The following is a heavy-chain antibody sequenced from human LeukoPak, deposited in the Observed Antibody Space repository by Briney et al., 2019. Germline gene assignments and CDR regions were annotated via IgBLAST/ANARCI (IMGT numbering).Heavy chain of an antibody. V-gene: IGHV3-48*01. D-gene: IGHD6-13*01. CDR2: ISSGSGTI. CDR1: GFTFSTYG. CDR3: AKERYSSSSSFDY. J-gene: IGHJ4*02. Sequence: GGSLRLSCAASGFTFSTYGVNRVRQAPGKGLEWVSYISSGSGTIYYADSVKGRFTISRDNSKNTLYLQMNSLRAEDTAVYYCAKERYSSSSSFDYWGQGTLVTVSS.